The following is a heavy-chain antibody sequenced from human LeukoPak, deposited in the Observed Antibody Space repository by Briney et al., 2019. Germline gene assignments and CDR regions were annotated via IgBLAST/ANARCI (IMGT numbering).Heavy chain of an antibody. J-gene: IGHJ5*02. Sequence: SVKVSCKASGGTFSSYAISWVRQAPGQGLEWMGGIIPIFGTANYAQKFQGRVTITADESTSTAYMELSSQRSEDTAVYYCARWSSRLINWFDPWGQGTLVTVSS. CDR2: IIPIFGTA. CDR1: GGTFSSYA. CDR3: ARWSSRLINWFDP. D-gene: IGHD6-13*01. V-gene: IGHV1-69*13.